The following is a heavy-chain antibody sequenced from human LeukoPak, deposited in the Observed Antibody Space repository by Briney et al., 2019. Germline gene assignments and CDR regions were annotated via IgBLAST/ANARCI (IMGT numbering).Heavy chain of an antibody. J-gene: IGHJ4*02. CDR3: TRGSSGRRDN. CDR2: MNPNSGNT. V-gene: IGHV1-8*01. Sequence: ASVTVSFTSAVYTFTSCDINWVRQAAGQGREGRGWMNPNSGNTGYGQSFQGTITMTRHISIGTAYMELSHLTSEDTAIYYCTRGSSGRRDNWGQGTLVTVSA. CDR1: VYTFTSCD. D-gene: IGHD6-19*01.